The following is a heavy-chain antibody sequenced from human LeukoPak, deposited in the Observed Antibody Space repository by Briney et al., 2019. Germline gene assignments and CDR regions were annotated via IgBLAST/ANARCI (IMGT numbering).Heavy chain of an antibody. D-gene: IGHD3-3*01. V-gene: IGHV4-61*02. CDR1: NVSISSGSHY. J-gene: IGHJ6*03. Sequence: SQTLSLTCTVSNVSISSGSHYWNWIRQPAGKGLEWIGRIYAGGRSNYNPSLRSRVTISVDTSKNQFSLRLSSVTATDTGVYYCARSGPYDFWSGYYSKYYYYYMDVWGKGTTVTVSS. CDR3: ARSGPYDFWSGYYSKYYYYYMDV. CDR2: IYAGGRS.